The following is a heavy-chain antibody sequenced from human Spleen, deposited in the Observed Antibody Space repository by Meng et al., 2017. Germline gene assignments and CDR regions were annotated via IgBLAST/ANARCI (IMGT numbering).Heavy chain of an antibody. J-gene: IGHJ4*02. CDR2: IYYSGRT. Sequence: SETLSLTCSVSGVSISCYCWSWIRQPPGKGLEWIGYIYYSGRTNANPSLKSRVTISVDTSKNQISLKLTSLTAADTALYDCVRDGIAATGTLADYWGQGALVTVSS. CDR3: VRDGIAATGTLADY. CDR1: GVSISCYC. V-gene: IGHV4-59*01. D-gene: IGHD6-13*01.